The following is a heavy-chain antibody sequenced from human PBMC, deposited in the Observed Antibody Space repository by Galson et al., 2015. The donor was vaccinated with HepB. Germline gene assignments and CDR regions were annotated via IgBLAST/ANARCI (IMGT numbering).Heavy chain of an antibody. CDR3: ARGAEPGRWFDP. V-gene: IGHV4-4*02. CDR1: GVSISSDHW. J-gene: IGHJ5*02. D-gene: IGHD1-14*01. CDR2: IYHTGSA. Sequence: SETLSLTCAVSGVSISSDHWWSWVRLPPGKGLEGIGEIYHTGSANYNPSLRSRVTISVDKSTNQFSLTLRSVTVADTAVYYCARGAEPGRWFDPWGPGTLVTVSS.